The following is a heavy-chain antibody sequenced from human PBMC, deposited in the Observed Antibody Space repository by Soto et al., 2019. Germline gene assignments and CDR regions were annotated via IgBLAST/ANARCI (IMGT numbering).Heavy chain of an antibody. CDR2: ISPPDSST. CDR3: TKGTSMVTTNWFDP. V-gene: IGHV5-10-1*03. Sequence: EVQLVQSGAEVKKPGESLTISCKASGYSFTDYWIAWVRQLPGKGLEWIGKISPPDSSTKYSPSFQGHVTMSIDKSINTAYLHFSSLRASDTAMYYCTKGTSMVTTNWFDPWGQGTLVTVSS. D-gene: IGHD4-17*01. J-gene: IGHJ5*02. CDR1: GYSFTDYW.